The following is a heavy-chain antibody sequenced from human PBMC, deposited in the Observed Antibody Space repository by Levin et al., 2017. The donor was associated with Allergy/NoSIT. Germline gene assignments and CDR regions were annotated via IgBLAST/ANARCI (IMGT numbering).Heavy chain of an antibody. J-gene: IGHJ4*02. V-gene: IGHV4-4*07. D-gene: IGHD6-19*01. CDR1: GGSISSYY. Sequence: SETLSLTCTVSGGSISSYYWSWIRQPAGKGLEWIGRIYTSGSTNYNPSLRSRVTMSVDKSKNQFSMKVRSVTAADTAVYYCAKHPSSAGYYFDYWGQGTLVTVSS. CDR2: IYTSGST. CDR3: AKHPSSAGYYFDY.